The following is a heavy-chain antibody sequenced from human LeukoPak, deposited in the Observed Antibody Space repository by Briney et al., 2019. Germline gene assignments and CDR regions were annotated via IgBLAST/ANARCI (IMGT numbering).Heavy chain of an antibody. J-gene: IGHJ6*02. CDR2: INHSGST. D-gene: IGHD6-19*01. Sequence: PGDSLRLSCAASGFTFTKYWMTWVRQAPGKGLEWIGEINHSGSTNYNPSLKSRVTISVDTSMNQFSLKLSSVTAADTAVYYCAIRGAVADYYYYGMDVWGQGTTVTVSS. CDR1: GFTFTKYW. V-gene: IGHV4-34*08. CDR3: AIRGAVADYYYYGMDV.